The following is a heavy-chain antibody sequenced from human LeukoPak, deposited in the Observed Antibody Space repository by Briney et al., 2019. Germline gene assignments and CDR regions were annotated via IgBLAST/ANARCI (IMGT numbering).Heavy chain of an antibody. CDR2: IYYSGST. CDR1: GGSISSSSYY. Sequence: PSETLSLTRTVSGGSISSSSYYWGWIRQPPGKGLEWIGSIYYSGSTYYNPSLKSRVTISVDTSKNQFSLKLSSVTAADTAVYYCARTGFYGGPDYWGQGTLVTVSS. D-gene: IGHD4-23*01. V-gene: IGHV4-39*01. CDR3: ARTGFYGGPDY. J-gene: IGHJ4*02.